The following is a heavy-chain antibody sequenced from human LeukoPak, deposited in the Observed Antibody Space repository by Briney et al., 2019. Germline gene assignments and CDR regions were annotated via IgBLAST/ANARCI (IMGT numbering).Heavy chain of an antibody. D-gene: IGHD6-13*01. Sequence: PGGSLRLSCAASGFTFSSYWLSWVRQAPGKGLEWVANIKQDGSEKYYVDSVKGRFTISRDNAKNSLFLQMNSLRSEDTAVYYCARGWAAAGTGNWFDPWGQGTLVTVSS. J-gene: IGHJ5*02. CDR2: IKQDGSEK. V-gene: IGHV3-7*05. CDR1: GFTFSSYW. CDR3: ARGWAAAGTGNWFDP.